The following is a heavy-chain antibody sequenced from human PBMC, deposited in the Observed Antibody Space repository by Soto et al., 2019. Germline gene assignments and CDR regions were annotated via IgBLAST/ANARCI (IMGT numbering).Heavy chain of an antibody. CDR2: ISYDGSEK. V-gene: IGHV3-30-3*01. J-gene: IGHJ4*02. CDR3: AREVGGSSPPG. CDR1: GFTFSRHA. Sequence: QVQLVESGGGVVQPGRSLRLSCAASGFTFSRHAMHWVRQAPVKGLEWVAVISYDGSEKYYADSVKGRFTISRDSSKNPLYLQMDILGPEDTAVYYCAREVGGSSPPGWGQGTLVTVFS. D-gene: IGHD6-6*01.